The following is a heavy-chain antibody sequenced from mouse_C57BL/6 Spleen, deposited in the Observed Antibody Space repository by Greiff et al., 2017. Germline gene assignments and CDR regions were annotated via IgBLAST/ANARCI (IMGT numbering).Heavy chain of an antibody. CDR3: ARWWDYDGTHYFDY. J-gene: IGHJ2*01. Sequence: QVQLKESGAELARPGASVKLSCKASGYTFTSYGISWVKQRTGQGLEWIGEIYPRSGNTYYNEKFKGKATLTADKSSSTAYMELRSLTSEDSAVYFCARWWDYDGTHYFDYWGQGTTLTVSS. CDR1: GYTFTSYG. CDR2: IYPRSGNT. D-gene: IGHD2-4*01. V-gene: IGHV1-81*01.